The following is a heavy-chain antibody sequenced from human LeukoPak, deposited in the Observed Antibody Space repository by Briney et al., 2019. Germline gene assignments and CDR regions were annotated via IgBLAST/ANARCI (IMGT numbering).Heavy chain of an antibody. Sequence: SVKVSCKASGGXFSSYAISWVRQAPGQGLEWMGGIIPIFGTANYAQKFQGRVTITADESTSTAYMELSSLRSEDTAVYYCARRGHDSSGYYPQYYFDYWGQGTLVTVSS. CDR3: ARRGHDSSGYYPQYYFDY. CDR1: GGXFSSYA. CDR2: IIPIFGTA. V-gene: IGHV1-69*13. J-gene: IGHJ4*02. D-gene: IGHD3-22*01.